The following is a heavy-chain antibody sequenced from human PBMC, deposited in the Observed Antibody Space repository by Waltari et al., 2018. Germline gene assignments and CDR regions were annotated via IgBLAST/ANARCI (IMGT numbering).Heavy chain of an antibody. CDR2: IYYSGST. D-gene: IGHD6-19*01. Sequence: QVQLQESGPGLVKPSATLSLPCTVQGGSISSYYWSWIRQPPGKGLEWIGYIYYSGSTNYNPSLKSRVTISVDTSKNQFSLKLSSVTAADTAVYYCARGPSSGWYEVWGQGTLVTVSS. CDR3: ARGPSSGWYEV. CDR1: GGSISSYY. J-gene: IGHJ1*01. V-gene: IGHV4-59*01.